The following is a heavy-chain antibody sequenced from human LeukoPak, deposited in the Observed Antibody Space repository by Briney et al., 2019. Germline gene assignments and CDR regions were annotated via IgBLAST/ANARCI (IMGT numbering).Heavy chain of an antibody. CDR3: AKRGVVIRVILVGFHKEAYYFDS. CDR2: ISGSGGST. Sequence: PGGSLRLSCAVSGITLSNYGMSWVRQAPGKGLEWVAGISGSGGSTSYAGSVKGRFTISRDNPKNTLFLQMKSLRAEDTAVYFCAKRGVVIRVILVGFHKEAYYFDSWGQGALVTVSS. J-gene: IGHJ4*02. CDR1: GITLSNYG. D-gene: IGHD3-22*01. V-gene: IGHV3-23*01.